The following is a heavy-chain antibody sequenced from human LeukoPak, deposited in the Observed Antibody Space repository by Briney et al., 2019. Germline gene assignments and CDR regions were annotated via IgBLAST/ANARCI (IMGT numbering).Heavy chain of an antibody. D-gene: IGHD5-18*01. J-gene: IGHJ4*02. V-gene: IGHV3-48*01. CDR2: ISSSSSTI. Sequence: GGSLRLSCAASGFTFSSYSMNWVRQAPGKGLEWVSYISSSSSTIYYADSVKGRFTISRDNAKNSLYLQMNSLRAEDTAVYYCARGSGGCSYGPDYWGQGTLVTVSS. CDR1: GFTFSSYS. CDR3: ARGSGGCSYGPDY.